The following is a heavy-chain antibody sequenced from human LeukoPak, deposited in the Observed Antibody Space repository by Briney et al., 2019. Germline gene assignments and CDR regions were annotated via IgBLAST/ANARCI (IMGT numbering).Heavy chain of an antibody. Sequence: GGSLRLSCAASGFTFSSYGMHWVRQAPGKGLEWVAVISYDGSNKYYADSVKGRFTISRDNSKNTLYLQMNSLRAEDTAMYYCAKGDGYNTFFDYWGQGTLVTVSS. CDR2: ISYDGSNK. CDR1: GFTFSSYG. CDR3: AKGDGYNTFFDY. J-gene: IGHJ4*02. D-gene: IGHD5-24*01. V-gene: IGHV3-30*18.